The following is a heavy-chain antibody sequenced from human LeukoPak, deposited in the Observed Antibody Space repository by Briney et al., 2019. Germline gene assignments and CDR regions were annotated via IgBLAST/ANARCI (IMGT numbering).Heavy chain of an antibody. CDR2: ISNDGGGT. CDR3: AKGSSGYFFDL. V-gene: IGHV3-23*01. D-gene: IGHD3-22*01. CDR1: GFIINNYG. Sequence: PGGSLRLSCAASGFIINNYGMGWVRQAPGKALEWVSAISNDGGGTTYADFVKGRFSVSRDNSKNTLFLQMNSLRAEDTALYYCAKGSSGYFFDLWGQGTLVTVSS. J-gene: IGHJ4*02.